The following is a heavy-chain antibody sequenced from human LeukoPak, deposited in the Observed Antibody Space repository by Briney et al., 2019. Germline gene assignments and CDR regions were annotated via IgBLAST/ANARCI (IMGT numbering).Heavy chain of an antibody. Sequence: ASVKVSCEASGYTFTGYYIHWVRQAPGQGLEWMGWISPNSGGTKYAQKFQGRVTMTRGTSISTAYMELSRLISDDTAVYYCARAQTYCSGVTCYSDSWGQGTLVTVSS. CDR1: GYTFTGYY. J-gene: IGHJ4*02. V-gene: IGHV1-2*02. CDR3: ARAQTYCSGVTCYSDS. CDR2: ISPNSGGT. D-gene: IGHD2-15*01.